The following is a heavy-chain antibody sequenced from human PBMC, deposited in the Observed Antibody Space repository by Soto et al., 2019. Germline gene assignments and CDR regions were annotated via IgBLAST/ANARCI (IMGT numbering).Heavy chain of an antibody. D-gene: IGHD6-13*01. V-gene: IGHV5-10-1*01. CDR3: ARIESIARNWFDP. CDR2: IDPVDSYA. J-gene: IGHJ5*02. Sequence: ESLKISCKGSGVSFTNYWISWVLHMPGKGLEWMGNIDPVDSYANYSPSFQGHVTFSVDTSISTAYLQWSSLKASDTAMYFCARIESIARNWFDPWGQGTLVTVSS. CDR1: GVSFTNYW.